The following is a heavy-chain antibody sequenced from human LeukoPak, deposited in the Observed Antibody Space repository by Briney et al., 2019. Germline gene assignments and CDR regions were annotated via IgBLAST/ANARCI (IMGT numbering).Heavy chain of an antibody. D-gene: IGHD2-2*01. J-gene: IGHJ5*02. CDR3: ARGRRRYCSSTSCYVGFDP. Sequence: SETLSLTCAVYGGSFSGYYWSWIRQPPGKGLECIGEINHSGSTNYNPSLKSRVTISVDTSKNQFSLKLSSVTAADTAVYYCARGRRRYCSSTSCYVGFDPLGQGTLVTVSS. CDR2: INHSGST. CDR1: GGSFSGYY. V-gene: IGHV4-34*01.